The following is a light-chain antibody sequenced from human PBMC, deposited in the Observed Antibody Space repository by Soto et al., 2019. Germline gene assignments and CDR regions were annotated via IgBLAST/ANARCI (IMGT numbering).Light chain of an antibody. Sequence: RPATTLPPLSLSCRSSQFLLHSNGYNYLDWYLQKPGQSPQLLIYLGSNRASGVPDRFSGSGSGTDFTLKISSLQPEDFATYFCLQDYNCTTTLGQGTKVEIK. J-gene: IGKJ2*01. V-gene: IGKV2-28*01. CDR1: QFLLHSNGYNY. CDR2: LGS. CDR3: LQDYNCTTT.